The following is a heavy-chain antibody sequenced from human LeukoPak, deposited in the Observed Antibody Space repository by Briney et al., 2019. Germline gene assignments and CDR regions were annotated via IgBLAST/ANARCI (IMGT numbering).Heavy chain of an antibody. J-gene: IGHJ4*02. Sequence: GGSLRLSCAASGFTFSSYGMHWVRPAPGKGLECVAVISYDGSNKYYADSVKGRFTISRDNSKNTLYLQMNSLRAEDTAVYYCAKSLVVPYDSSGSGLDYWGQGTLVTVSS. CDR1: GFTFSSYG. CDR3: AKSLVVPYDSSGSGLDY. D-gene: IGHD3-22*01. CDR2: ISYDGSNK. V-gene: IGHV3-30*18.